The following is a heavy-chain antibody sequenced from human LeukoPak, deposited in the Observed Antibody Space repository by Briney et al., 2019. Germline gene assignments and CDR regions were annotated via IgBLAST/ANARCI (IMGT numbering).Heavy chain of an antibody. D-gene: IGHD1-26*01. Sequence: PSETLSLTCTVSGGSISSYYWSWIRQPPGKGLEWIGYIYYSGSTNYNPSLKSRVTISVDTSKNQFSLKLSSVTAADTAVYYCARDPYSGSYYHAFDIWGQGTMVTVSS. CDR1: GGSISSYY. CDR3: ARDPYSGSYYHAFDI. V-gene: IGHV4-59*01. CDR2: IYYSGST. J-gene: IGHJ3*02.